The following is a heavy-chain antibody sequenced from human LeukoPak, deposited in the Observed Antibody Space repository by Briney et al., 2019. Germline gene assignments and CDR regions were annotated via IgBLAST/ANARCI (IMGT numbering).Heavy chain of an antibody. CDR3: ARGKKQTRPGIDY. D-gene: IGHD1-1*01. Sequence: MASETLSLTCTVSGGSISSSSYYWSWIRQPPGKGLEWIGEINHSGSTNYNPSLKSRVTISVDTSKNQFSLKLSSVTAADTAVYYCARGKKQTRPGIDYWGQGTLVTVSS. CDR1: GGSISSSSYY. J-gene: IGHJ4*02. CDR2: INHSGST. V-gene: IGHV4-39*07.